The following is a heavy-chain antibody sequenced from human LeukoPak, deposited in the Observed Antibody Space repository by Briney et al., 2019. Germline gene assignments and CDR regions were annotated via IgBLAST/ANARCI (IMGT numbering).Heavy chain of an antibody. V-gene: IGHV4-38-2*01. CDR3: ARNLGYSTLDY. D-gene: IGHD6-13*01. CDR2: INHSGST. J-gene: IGHJ4*02. Sequence: SETLSLTCAVSGYSIISGYYWGWFRLPPGKGLEWVGSINHSGSTYYNLSLKSRVTISVDTSKNQFSLSVSSVTAADTAVYYCARNLGYSTLDYWGQGLLVTVSS. CDR1: GYSIISGYY.